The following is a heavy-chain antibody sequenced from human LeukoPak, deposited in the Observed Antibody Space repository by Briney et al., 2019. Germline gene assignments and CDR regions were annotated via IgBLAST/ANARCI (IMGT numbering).Heavy chain of an antibody. CDR3: ARARNYYDSSDYYYEGDAFDI. CDR1: GGSISTYY. V-gene: IGHV4-59*01. Sequence: SETLSLTCTVSGGSISTYYWSWIRQAPGKGLEWIGYIFYIGSTNYNPSLKSRVTISVDTSKNQFSLKLSSVTAADTAVYYCARARNYYDSSDYYYEGDAFDIWGQGTMVTVSS. CDR2: IFYIGST. J-gene: IGHJ3*02. D-gene: IGHD3-22*01.